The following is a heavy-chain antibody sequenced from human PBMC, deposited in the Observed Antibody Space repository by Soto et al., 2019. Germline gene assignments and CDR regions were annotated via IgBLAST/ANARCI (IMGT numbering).Heavy chain of an antibody. CDR1: GFTFSSYA. CDR3: ARDFDYYYYGMDV. Sequence: QVQLVESGGGVVQPGRSLRLSCAASGFTFSSYAMRWVRQAPGKGLEWVAVISYDGSNKYYADSVKGRFTISRDNSKNTLYLQMNSLRADDTAVYYCARDFDYYYYGMDVWGQGTTVTVSS. V-gene: IGHV3-30-3*01. D-gene: IGHD3-3*01. J-gene: IGHJ6*02. CDR2: ISYDGSNK.